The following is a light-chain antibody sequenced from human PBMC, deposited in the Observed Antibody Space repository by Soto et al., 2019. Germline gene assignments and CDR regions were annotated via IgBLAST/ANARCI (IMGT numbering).Light chain of an antibody. J-gene: IGKJ3*01. CDR2: GAS. CDR3: QQNNNWPPIT. CDR1: QSVSGN. Sequence: EIVMTQSPATLSVSPGERATLSCRASQSVSGNLAWYQQKPGQAPRLLIYGASTRATGSPARFSGSGSGTEFTLTISSLQSEDFAVYYCQQNNNWPPITFGPGTKVYIK. V-gene: IGKV3-15*01.